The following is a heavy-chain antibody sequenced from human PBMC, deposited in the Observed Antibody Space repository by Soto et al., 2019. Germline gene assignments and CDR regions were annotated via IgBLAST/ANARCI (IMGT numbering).Heavy chain of an antibody. CDR1: GFTFSSYA. CDR2: ISGSGGST. CDR3: AKRTLMDYYYMDV. J-gene: IGHJ6*03. V-gene: IGHV3-23*01. Sequence: GGSLRLSCAASGFTFSSYAMSWVRQAPGKGLEWVSAISGSGGSTYYADSVKGQFTISRDNSKNTLYLQMNSLRAEDTAVYYCAKRTLMDYYYMDVWGKGTTVTVSS.